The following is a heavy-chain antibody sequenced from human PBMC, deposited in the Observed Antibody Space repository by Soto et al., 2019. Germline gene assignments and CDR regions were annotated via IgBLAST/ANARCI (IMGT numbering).Heavy chain of an antibody. CDR2: ISYDGSNK. Sequence: QVQLVESGGGVVQPGTSLRLSCAASGFTFSSYAMHWVRQAPGKGLEWVAVISYDGSNKYYADSVKGRFTISRDNSKNTLYLQMNSLRAEDTAVYYCASPPTTVVTPYYFDYWGQGTLVTVSS. J-gene: IGHJ4*02. CDR1: GFTFSSYA. D-gene: IGHD4-17*01. CDR3: ASPPTTVVTPYYFDY. V-gene: IGHV3-30-3*01.